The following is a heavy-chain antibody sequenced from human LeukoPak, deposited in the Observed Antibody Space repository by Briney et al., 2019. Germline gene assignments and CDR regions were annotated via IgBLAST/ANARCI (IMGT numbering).Heavy chain of an antibody. CDR3: ARHDGWYDY. J-gene: IGHJ4*02. CDR2: IYYSGST. V-gene: IGHV4-39*01. Sequence: SETLSLTCSVSGGSISSRSDYWGWIRQPPGKGLEWIGNIYYSGSTYYNPSLKSRVTISVDTSKNQFSLKLNSVTAADTAVYYRARHDGWYDYWGQGTLVTVSS. CDR1: GGSISSRSDY. D-gene: IGHD6-19*01.